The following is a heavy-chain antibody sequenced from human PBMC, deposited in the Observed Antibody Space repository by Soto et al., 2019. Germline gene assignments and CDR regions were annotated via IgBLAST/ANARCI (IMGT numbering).Heavy chain of an antibody. CDR1: HFPFLNYA. V-gene: IGHV3-23*01. CDR3: AKGGAYSTSSSDS. CDR2: ISASAATT. Sequence: GSMRLSCSASHFPFLNYALNWVRPAPGKGLEWVSAISASAATTYYADSVKGRFAVSRDNSKSTLYLQMTSLRPEDTAVYYCAKGGAYSTSSSDSWGHGTLVTVSS. D-gene: IGHD6-6*01. J-gene: IGHJ5*01.